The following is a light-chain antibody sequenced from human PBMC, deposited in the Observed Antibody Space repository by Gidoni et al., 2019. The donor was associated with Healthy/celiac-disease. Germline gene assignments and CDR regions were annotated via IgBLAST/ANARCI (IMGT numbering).Light chain of an antibody. Sequence: SYELTQPPSVSVSPGQTARITCSGDALPKKKYPYWYQQKSGQAPVLVIYEDSKRPPGIPERFSGSSSGTMATLTISGAQVEDEADYYCYSTDSSGNHYVFGTGTKVTVL. CDR3: YSTDSSGNHYV. CDR2: EDS. CDR1: ALPKKKY. J-gene: IGLJ1*01. V-gene: IGLV3-10*01.